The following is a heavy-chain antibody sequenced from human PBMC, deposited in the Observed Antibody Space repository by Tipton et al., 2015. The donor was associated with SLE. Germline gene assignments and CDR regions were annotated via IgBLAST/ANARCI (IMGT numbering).Heavy chain of an antibody. Sequence: GLVKPSETLSLTCTLSGGSISSHYWSWIRQAPGKGLEWIGYISNSETTNYNPSLKSRVTISVDTSKNQFSLKLSSVTAADTAVYYCARGAVRDGYRVWGQGTLVTVSA. CDR2: ISNSETT. CDR3: ARGAVRDGYRV. CDR1: GGSISSHY. V-gene: IGHV4-59*11. D-gene: IGHD5-24*01. J-gene: IGHJ4*02.